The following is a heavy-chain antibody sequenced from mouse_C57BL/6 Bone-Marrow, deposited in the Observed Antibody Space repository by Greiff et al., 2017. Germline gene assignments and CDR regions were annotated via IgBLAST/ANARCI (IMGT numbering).Heavy chain of an antibody. V-gene: IGHV14-4*01. D-gene: IGHD2-4*01. CDR3: PTISTMIKSWFAY. CDR2: IDPENGDT. Sequence: VQLQQSGAELVRPGASVKLSCTASGFNIKDDYMHWVKQRPEQGLEWIGWIDPENGDTEYASKFQGKATITADKSSNTAYLQLSSLTSEETAVYYLPTISTMIKSWFAYWGQGTLVTVSA. CDR1: GFNIKDDY. J-gene: IGHJ3*01.